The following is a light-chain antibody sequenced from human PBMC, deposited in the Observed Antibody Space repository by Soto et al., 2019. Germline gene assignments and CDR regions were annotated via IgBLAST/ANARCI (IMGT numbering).Light chain of an antibody. CDR2: GNS. J-gene: IGLJ1*01. CDR1: SSNIGAGYD. Sequence: QPVLTQPPSGAGAPGQRVTISCTGSSSNIGAGYDVHWYQQLPGTDPKLLIYGNSNRPSGIPDRFSGSKSGTSASLAINGLKAEDEADYYCQSYDSSLSGSMVFGAGTKVTVL. CDR3: QSYDSSLSGSMV. V-gene: IGLV1-40*01.